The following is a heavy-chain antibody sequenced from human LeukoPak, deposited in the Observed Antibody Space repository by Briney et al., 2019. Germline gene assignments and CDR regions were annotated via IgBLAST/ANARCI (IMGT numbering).Heavy chain of an antibody. V-gene: IGHV3-30*03. J-gene: IGHJ5*02. CDR2: VSSDGSVD. Sequence: GRSLRLSCAASGFIFSNYGMHWVRQAPGKGLEWVAVVSSDGSVDYYADSLRGRFTVSRDNSKNTMFLQFNTLRPEDTAIYYCAREGMGTTFSAWFAPWGQGTLVTVPS. CDR1: GFIFSNYG. CDR3: AREGMGTTFSAWFAP. D-gene: IGHD1-7*01.